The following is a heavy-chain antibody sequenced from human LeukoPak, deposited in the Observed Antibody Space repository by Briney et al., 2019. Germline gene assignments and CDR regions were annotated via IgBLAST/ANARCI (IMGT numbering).Heavy chain of an antibody. Sequence: PGGSLRLSCAASGFTFSSYDMHWVRHATGKGLEWVSAIGTAGDTYYPGSVKGRFTISRENAKNSLCLQMNSLRAGDTAVYYCARGPGITMIDYGMDVWGQGTTVTVSS. CDR1: GFTFSSYD. J-gene: IGHJ6*02. CDR2: IGTAGDT. D-gene: IGHD3-22*01. CDR3: ARGPGITMIDYGMDV. V-gene: IGHV3-13*01.